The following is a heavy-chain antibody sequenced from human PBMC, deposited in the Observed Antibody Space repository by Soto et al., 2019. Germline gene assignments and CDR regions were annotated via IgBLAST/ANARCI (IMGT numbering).Heavy chain of an antibody. CDR3: ARHEAGWYFDS. CDR1: GDSINSRSYY. CDR2: IYYSGRT. D-gene: IGHD6-25*01. Sequence: PSETLSLTCTVTGDSINSRSYYWGWIRQPPGKGLEWIGSIYYSGRTYNNPSLRSRVSMSIDTSKDQFSLKLRSVTAADTAVYYCARHEAGWYFDSWGQGTLVTVSS. J-gene: IGHJ4*02. V-gene: IGHV4-39*01.